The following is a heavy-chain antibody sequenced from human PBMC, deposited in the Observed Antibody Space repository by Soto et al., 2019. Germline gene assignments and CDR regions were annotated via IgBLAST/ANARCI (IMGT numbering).Heavy chain of an antibody. D-gene: IGHD3-22*01. CDR3: ARKLYYYDSSDSGWFDP. CDR2: IFVSSTTI. J-gene: IGHJ5*02. CDR1: GFTFSSYS. V-gene: IGHV3-48*04. Sequence: GGSLRLSCVASGFTFSSYSMVWVRQAPGKGLEGVLYIFVSSTTIYYAYSVKGRFTVSRDNAQISLFLLMNSLRAEDMSVYYCARKLYYYDSSDSGWFDPWGQGTLVTVS.